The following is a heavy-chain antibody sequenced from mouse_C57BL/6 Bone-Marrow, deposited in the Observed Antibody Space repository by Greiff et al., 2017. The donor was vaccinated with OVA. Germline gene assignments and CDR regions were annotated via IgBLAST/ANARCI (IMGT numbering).Heavy chain of an antibody. J-gene: IGHJ1*03. CDR1: GYTFTNYW. CDR3: ARSRGFYWYFDV. CDR2: IYPGGGYT. V-gene: IGHV1-63*01. Sequence: QVQLQQPGAELVKPGASVKMSCKASGYTFTNYWIGWAKQRPGHGLEWIGDIYPGGGYTNYNEKFKGKATLTADKSSSTAYMQFSSLTSEDSAIYYCARSRGFYWYFDVWGTGTTVTVSS.